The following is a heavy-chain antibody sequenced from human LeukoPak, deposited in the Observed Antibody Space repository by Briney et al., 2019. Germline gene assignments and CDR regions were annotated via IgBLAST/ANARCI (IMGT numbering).Heavy chain of an antibody. CDR3: ARDTAYYDSNYYYYYGMDV. CDR1: GFTVSSNY. V-gene: IGHV3-53*01. CDR2: IYSGGST. Sequence: GGSLRLSCAASGFTVSSNYMSWVRQAPGKGLEWVSVIYSGGSTYSADSVKGRFTISRDNSKNTLYLQMNSLRAEDTAVYYCARDTAYYDSNYYYYYGMDVWGQGTTVTVSS. J-gene: IGHJ6*02. D-gene: IGHD3-22*01.